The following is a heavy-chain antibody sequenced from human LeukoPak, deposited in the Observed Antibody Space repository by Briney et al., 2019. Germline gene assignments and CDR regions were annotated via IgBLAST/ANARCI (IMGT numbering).Heavy chain of an antibody. J-gene: IGHJ5*02. Sequence: ASVKVSCKASGYTFTSYDINWVRQATGQGLEWMGWMNPNSGNTGYAQKFQGRVTITRNTSISTAYMELSRLRSEDTAVYYCARGEGSGWLFWFDPWGQGTLVTVSS. CDR1: GYTFTSYD. CDR3: ARGEGSGWLFWFDP. V-gene: IGHV1-8*03. D-gene: IGHD6-19*01. CDR2: MNPNSGNT.